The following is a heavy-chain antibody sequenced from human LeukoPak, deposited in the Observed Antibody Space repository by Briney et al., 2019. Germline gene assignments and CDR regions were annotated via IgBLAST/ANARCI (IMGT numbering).Heavy chain of an antibody. CDR1: GFTFSAYG. Sequence: PGRSLRLSCAASGFTFSAYGMHWVRQAPGKGLEWVAFIRSGGVEKFHADSVKGRFTISRDNSKNTLYLQMNSLRPEDSAVYYCAKDTDWAFESWGQGALVTVSS. D-gene: IGHD3-9*01. V-gene: IGHV3-30*02. CDR3: AKDTDWAFES. J-gene: IGHJ4*02. CDR2: IRSGGVEK.